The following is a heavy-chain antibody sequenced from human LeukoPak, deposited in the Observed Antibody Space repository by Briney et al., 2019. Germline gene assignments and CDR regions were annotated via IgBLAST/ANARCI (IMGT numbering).Heavy chain of an antibody. Sequence: GGSLRLFCAASGFTFSRYCMHWVRQAPGKGLEWVAVVSYDGGNEYYADSVKGRFIISRDNSKNTLSLQMNSLRAEDTSVYYCARAFSLVRDLDYWGQGALVTVSS. V-gene: IGHV3-30*03. CDR1: GFTFSRYC. J-gene: IGHJ4*02. CDR2: VSYDGGNE. CDR3: ARAFSLVRDLDY. D-gene: IGHD3-10*01.